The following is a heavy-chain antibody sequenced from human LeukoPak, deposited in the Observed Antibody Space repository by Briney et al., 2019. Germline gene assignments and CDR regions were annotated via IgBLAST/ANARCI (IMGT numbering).Heavy chain of an antibody. CDR2: IYTSGST. CDR1: GGSISSGSYY. J-gene: IGHJ4*02. V-gene: IGHV4-61*02. CDR3: ARLFNAKVRRGLNYGGNPPSH. Sequence: SETLSLTCTVSGGSISSGSYYWSWIRQPAGKGLEWIGRIYTSGSTNYNPSLKSRVTISVDTSKNQFSLKLSSVTAADTAVYYCARLFNAKVRRGLNYGGNPPSHWGQGTLVTVSS. D-gene: IGHD4-23*01.